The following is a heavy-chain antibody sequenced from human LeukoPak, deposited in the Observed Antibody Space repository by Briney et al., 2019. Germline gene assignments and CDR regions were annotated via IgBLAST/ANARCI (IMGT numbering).Heavy chain of an antibody. D-gene: IGHD2-2*01. CDR1: GGSIRSTNW. CDR2: SAYSGST. J-gene: IGHJ5*02. CDR3: ARLGFCTSTSCP. V-gene: IGHV4-39*01. Sequence: SETLSLTCGVSGGSIRSTNWWSWVRQPPGKGLEWIASSAYSGSTYNPSLKSRVTISVDTSKNQFSLKLSSVTAADTAVYYCARLGFCTSTSCPWGQGTLVTVSS.